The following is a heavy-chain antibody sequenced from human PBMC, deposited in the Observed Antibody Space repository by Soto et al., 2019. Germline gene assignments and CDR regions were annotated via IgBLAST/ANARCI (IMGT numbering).Heavy chain of an antibody. D-gene: IGHD5-12*01. CDR2: INWNSGNI. Sequence: EVQLVESGGGLVQPGRSLRLSCAASGFTFDDYAMNWVRQAPGKGLEWVSGINWNSGNIGYADSVKGRFSISRDNAKNSLYLQMNSLRVEDTALYYCAKDIKGYQSPYFDYWDQGILVTVSS. V-gene: IGHV3-9*01. J-gene: IGHJ4*02. CDR3: AKDIKGYQSPYFDY. CDR1: GFTFDDYA.